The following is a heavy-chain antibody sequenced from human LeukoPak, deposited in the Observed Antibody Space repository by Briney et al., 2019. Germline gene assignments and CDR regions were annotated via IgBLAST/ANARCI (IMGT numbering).Heavy chain of an antibody. J-gene: IGHJ5*02. CDR3: ARDLGSSATSTNWFDP. CDR2: IIAYNGNT. D-gene: IGHD6-6*01. Sequence: ASVKVSCKASGYTFTSYGISWVRQAPGQGLEWMGWIIAYNGNTNYAQKLQGSVTMTTDTSTSTAYMERRSLRSDDTAVYYCARDLGSSATSTNWFDPWGQGTLVNVSS. V-gene: IGHV1-18*01. CDR1: GYTFTSYG.